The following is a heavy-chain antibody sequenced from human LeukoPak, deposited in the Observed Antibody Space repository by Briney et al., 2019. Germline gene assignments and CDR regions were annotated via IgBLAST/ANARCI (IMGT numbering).Heavy chain of an antibody. CDR2: IRHDGSKI. Sequence: GGSLRLSCEASGFTFSNYGMHSVRQAPGKGLEWAAFIRHDGSKIYYADSVKGRFTISRDNSKNTLYLQMNSLRAEDTAVYYCAKDRRTGEADYWGQGTLVTVSS. CDR1: GFTFSNYG. J-gene: IGHJ4*02. V-gene: IGHV3-30*02. CDR3: AKDRRTGEADY. D-gene: IGHD7-27*01.